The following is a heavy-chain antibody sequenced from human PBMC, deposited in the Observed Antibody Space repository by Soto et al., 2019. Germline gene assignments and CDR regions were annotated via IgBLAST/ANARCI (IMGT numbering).Heavy chain of an antibody. CDR3: ARAAWLQRDRLDY. CDR1: GGSISSSNW. J-gene: IGHJ4*02. V-gene: IGHV4-4*02. Sequence: QVQLQESGPGLVKPSGTLSLTCAVSGGSISSSNWWSWVRQPPGKLLEWIGEICHSGSTNYNPSLMSRVTISVDQSKNHFSLTRSLVSAADTAVYYGARAAWLQRDRLDYWGPGTLVTVSS. CDR2: ICHSGST. D-gene: IGHD5-12*01.